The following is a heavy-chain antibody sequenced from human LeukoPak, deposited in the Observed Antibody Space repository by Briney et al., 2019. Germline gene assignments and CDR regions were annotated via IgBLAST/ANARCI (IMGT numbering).Heavy chain of an antibody. V-gene: IGHV3-23*01. D-gene: IGHD1-26*01. CDR1: GFTFSSYA. J-gene: IGHJ5*02. CDR3: AKDRDSGSLRWFDP. CDR2: VSGSGDWT. Sequence: GGSLRLSCAASGFTFSSYAMSWVRQAPGMGLEWVSAVSGSGDWTHYADSVKGRFTISRDNSRDTLYLQMDSLRAEDMAIYYCAKDRDSGSLRWFDPWGQGTLVTVSS.